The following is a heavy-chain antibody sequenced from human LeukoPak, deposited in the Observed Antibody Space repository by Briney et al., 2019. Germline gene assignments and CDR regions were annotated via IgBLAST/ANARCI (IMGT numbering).Heavy chain of an antibody. V-gene: IGHV3-21*01. CDR2: ISSSSSYI. CDR3: ARSITVRGHYWYFDL. Sequence: PGGSLRLSCAASRFTFSSNAMSWVRQAPGKGLEWVSSISSSSSYIYYADSVKGRFTISRDNAKNSLYLQMNSLRAEDTAVYYCARSITVRGHYWYFDLWGRGTLVTVSS. CDR1: RFTFSSNA. J-gene: IGHJ2*01. D-gene: IGHD3-16*01.